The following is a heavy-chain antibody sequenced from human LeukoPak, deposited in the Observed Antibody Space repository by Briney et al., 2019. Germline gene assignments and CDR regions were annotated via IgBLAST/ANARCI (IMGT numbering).Heavy chain of an antibody. V-gene: IGHV4-39*01. J-gene: IGHJ6*02. CDR3: ARIGVVPAAMDDGAYYYYGMDV. Sequence: SETLSLTCTVSGGSISSSGYYWGWIRQPPGKGLEWIGNIYYSGSTSYNPSLKSRVTISVDTSKNQFSLKVSSVTAADTAVYYCARIGVVPAAMDDGAYYYYGMDVWGQGTTVTVSS. D-gene: IGHD2-2*01. CDR1: GGSISSSGYY. CDR2: IYYSGST.